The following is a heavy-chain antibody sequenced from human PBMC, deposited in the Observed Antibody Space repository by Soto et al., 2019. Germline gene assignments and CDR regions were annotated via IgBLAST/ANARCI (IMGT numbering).Heavy chain of an antibody. V-gene: IGHV4-31*03. CDR1: GGSISSGRFY. CDR2: ISDSGSS. D-gene: IGHD3-9*01. Sequence: QVQLQESGPGLVKPSQTLTLTCTVSGGSISSGRFYWSWSRQHPGKGLEWIGHISDSGSSYYNTSLESRVTISVATSKNQFSLKLSAVTAADTAVYFCARTTFYDVFTAYYSLFDYWGQGTMVTVSS. J-gene: IGHJ4*02. CDR3: ARTTFYDVFTAYYSLFDY.